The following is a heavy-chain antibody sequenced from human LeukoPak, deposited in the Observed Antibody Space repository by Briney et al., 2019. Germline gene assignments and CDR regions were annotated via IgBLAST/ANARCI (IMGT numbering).Heavy chain of an antibody. D-gene: IGHD6-19*01. CDR2: IYYSGST. CDR1: GGSISSSSYY. J-gene: IGHJ5*02. CDR3: ARGFWVAGPRGWFDP. V-gene: IGHV4-39*07. Sequence: PSETLSLTCTVSGGSISSSSYYWGWIRQPPGKGLEWIGSIYYSGSTYYNPSLKSRVTISVDTPKNQFSLKLSSVTAGDTAVYHCARGFWVAGPRGWFDPWGQGTLVTVSS.